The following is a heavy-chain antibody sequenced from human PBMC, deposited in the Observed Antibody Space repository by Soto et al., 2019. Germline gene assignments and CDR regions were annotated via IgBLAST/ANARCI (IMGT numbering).Heavy chain of an antibody. J-gene: IGHJ4*02. CDR2: IIYDGSNK. CDR3: AAELGNTGYDGHDY. D-gene: IGHD5-12*01. Sequence: QVQLVESGGGVVQPGRPLRLSCAASGFTFSRYAMHWVRQAPGKGLEWVAVIIYDGSNKHYADSVQGRFTISRDNSKNTLYLQMNSLRAEDTAVYYCAAELGNTGYDGHDYWGQGTLVTVSS. V-gene: IGHV3-30*04. CDR1: GFTFSRYA.